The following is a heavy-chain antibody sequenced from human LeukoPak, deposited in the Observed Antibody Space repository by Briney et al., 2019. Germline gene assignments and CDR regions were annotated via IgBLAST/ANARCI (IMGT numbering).Heavy chain of an antibody. Sequence: SVKVSCKASGGSFSSYAISWVRQAPGQGLEWMGRIIPIFGTANYAQRFQDRVTITADIVSSTAYMELTSLTSGDTAGYFCAXXXXXXXXXYMDVXXXGXTVTVS. J-gene: IGHJ6*03. V-gene: IGHV1-69*06. CDR2: IIPIFGTA. CDR1: GGSFSSYA. CDR3: AXXXXXXXXXYMDV.